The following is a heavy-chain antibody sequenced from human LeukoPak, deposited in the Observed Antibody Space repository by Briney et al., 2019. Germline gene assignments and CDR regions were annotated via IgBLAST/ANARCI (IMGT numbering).Heavy chain of an antibody. J-gene: IGHJ4*02. D-gene: IGHD2-15*01. CDR3: AGSGGSCCHY. CDR1: GSTVSSNY. Sequence: GSLRLSCAASGSTVSSNYMSWIRQPPGKGLEWIGEINHSGSTNYNPSLKSRVTISVDTSKNQFSLKLSSVTAADTAVYYCAGSGGSCCHYWGQGTLVTVSS. CDR2: INHSGST. V-gene: IGHV4-34*08.